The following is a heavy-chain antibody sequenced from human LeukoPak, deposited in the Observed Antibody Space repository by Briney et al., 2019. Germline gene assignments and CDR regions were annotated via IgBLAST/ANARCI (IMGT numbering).Heavy chain of an antibody. CDR3: ARKYGGNKYYGMDV. CDR2: IWYDGSNK. V-gene: IGHV3-33*01. CDR1: GFTFSSYG. J-gene: IGHJ6*02. Sequence: GGSLRLSCAASGFTFSSYGMHWVRQAPGKGLEWVAVIWYDGSNKYYADSVKGRFTISRDNSKNTLHLQMNSLRAEDTAVYYCARKYGGNKYYGMDVWGQGTTVTVSS. D-gene: IGHD2-15*01.